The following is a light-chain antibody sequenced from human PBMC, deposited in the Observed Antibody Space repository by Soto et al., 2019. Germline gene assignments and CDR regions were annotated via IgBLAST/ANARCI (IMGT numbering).Light chain of an antibody. CDR1: QSVRISS. CDR2: DTS. Sequence: EIVLPDFTGTLSLSPGERPTLSCKASQSVRISSLSWYQHTPGPAHRLIIYDTSARATGTPARSSGSGSGTDLTLTITSRVPEDFDVNYCQQRTCCTWAYTFGQGTKVDIK. CDR3: QQRTCCTWAYT. V-gene: IGKV3D-20*02. J-gene: IGKJ1*01.